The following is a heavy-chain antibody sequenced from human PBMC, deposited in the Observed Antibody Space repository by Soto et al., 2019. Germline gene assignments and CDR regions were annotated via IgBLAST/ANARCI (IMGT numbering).Heavy chain of an antibody. V-gene: IGHV1-2*02. J-gene: IGHJ4*02. D-gene: IGHD3-22*01. CDR3: ARRKGDYYDSSGYHYYFDY. CDR1: GYTFTCYY. Sequence: GXSVKVSCKASGYTFTCYYMHWVRQAPGQGLEWMGWINPNSGGTKSAQKFQGRVTMTRDTSISTAYMELSRLRSDDTAVYYCARRKGDYYDSSGYHYYFDYWGQGTLVTVSS. CDR2: INPNSGGT.